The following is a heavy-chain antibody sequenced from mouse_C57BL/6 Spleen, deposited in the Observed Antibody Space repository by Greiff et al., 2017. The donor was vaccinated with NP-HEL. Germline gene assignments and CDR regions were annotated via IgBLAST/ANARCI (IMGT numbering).Heavy chain of an antibody. CDR3: VRPYYSNYGLWFAY. CDR2: IRSKSNNYAT. CDR1: GFSFNTYA. J-gene: IGHJ3*01. Sequence: EVHLVESGGGLVQPKGSLKLSCAASGFSFNTYAMNWVRQAPGKGLEWVARIRSKSNNYATYYADSVKDRFTISRDDSESMLYLQMNNLKTEDTAMYYCVRPYYSNYGLWFAYWGQGTLVTVSA. D-gene: IGHD2-5*01. V-gene: IGHV10-1*01.